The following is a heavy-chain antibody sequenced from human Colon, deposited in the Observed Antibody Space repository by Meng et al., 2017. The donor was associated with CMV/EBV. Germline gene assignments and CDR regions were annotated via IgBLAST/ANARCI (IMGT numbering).Heavy chain of an antibody. CDR2: VNPKSGDT. J-gene: IGHJ4*02. CDR3: ARHSSGWSNLDY. D-gene: IGHD6-19*01. V-gene: IGHV1-8*03. Sequence: CKTSGYSFVNYNINGVRQAAGQGLEWMERVNPKSGDTAYAQNFQDRITVTKDTSTNTVYMDLNSLTTDDTAVYCCARHSSGWSNLDYWGQGALVTVSS. CDR1: GYSFVNYN.